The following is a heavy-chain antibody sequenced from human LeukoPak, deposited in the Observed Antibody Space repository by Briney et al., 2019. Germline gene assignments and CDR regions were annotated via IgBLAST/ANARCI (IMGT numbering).Heavy chain of an antibody. D-gene: IGHD1-26*01. J-gene: IGHJ5*02. V-gene: IGHV4-4*07. CDR2: IYTSGST. Sequence: SETLSLTCTVSGGSISSYYWSWIRQPAGKGLEWIGRIYTSGSTNYNPSPKSRVTMSIDASKNEFSLKLRSVTAADTAVYYCAKDEGSDSGSYLGWLDLWGQGILVTVSS. CDR3: AKDEGSDSGSYLGWLDL. CDR1: GGSISSYY.